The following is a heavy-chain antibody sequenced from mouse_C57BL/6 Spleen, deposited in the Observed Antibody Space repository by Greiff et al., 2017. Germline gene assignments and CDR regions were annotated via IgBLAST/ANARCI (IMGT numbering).Heavy chain of an antibody. Sequence: QVQLKQSGPELVKPGASVKISCKASGYAFSSSWMNWVKQRPGKGLEWIGRIYPGDGDTNYNGKFKGKATLTADKSSSTAYMQRSSLTSEDSAVYFCARWGYYGTFDYWGQGTTLTVSS. D-gene: IGHD1-1*01. V-gene: IGHV1-82*01. CDR1: GYAFSSSW. CDR3: ARWGYYGTFDY. J-gene: IGHJ2*01. CDR2: IYPGDGDT.